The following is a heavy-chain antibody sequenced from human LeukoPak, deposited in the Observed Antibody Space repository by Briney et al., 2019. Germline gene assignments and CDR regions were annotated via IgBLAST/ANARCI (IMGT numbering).Heavy chain of an antibody. V-gene: IGHV1-69*05. CDR1: GYTFTSYA. CDR3: ARDRGFSTVTTTHFDY. CDR2: IIPIFGTA. Sequence: SVKVSCKASGYTFTSYAISWVRQAPGQGLEWMGRIIPIFGTANYAQKFQGRVTITTDESTSTAYMELSSLRSEDTAVYYCARDRGFSTVTTTHFDYWGQGTLVTVSS. J-gene: IGHJ4*02. D-gene: IGHD4-17*01.